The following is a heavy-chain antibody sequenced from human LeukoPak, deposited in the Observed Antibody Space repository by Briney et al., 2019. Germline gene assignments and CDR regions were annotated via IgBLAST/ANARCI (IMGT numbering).Heavy chain of an antibody. Sequence: SVKVSCKASGGTFSSYAISWVRQAPGQGLEWMGGIIPIFGTANYAQKLQGRVTMTTDTSTSTAYMELRSLRSDDTAVYYCASHEVGATRRFDYWGQGTLVTVSS. J-gene: IGHJ4*02. CDR3: ASHEVGATRRFDY. D-gene: IGHD1-26*01. CDR1: GGTFSSYA. CDR2: IIPIFGTA. V-gene: IGHV1-69*05.